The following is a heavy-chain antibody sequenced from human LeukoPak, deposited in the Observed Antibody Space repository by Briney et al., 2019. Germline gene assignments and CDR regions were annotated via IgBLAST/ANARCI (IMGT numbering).Heavy chain of an antibody. CDR3: ARVSYGGTDY. D-gene: IGHD4-23*01. V-gene: IGHV3-48*04. CDR2: ISSSSSTI. Sequence: GGSLRLSCAASGFTFSSYSMNWVRQAPGKGLEWVSYISSSSSTIYCADSVKGRFTISRDNAKNSLYLQMNSLRAEDTAVYYCARVSYGGTDYWGQGTLVTVSS. J-gene: IGHJ4*02. CDR1: GFTFSSYS.